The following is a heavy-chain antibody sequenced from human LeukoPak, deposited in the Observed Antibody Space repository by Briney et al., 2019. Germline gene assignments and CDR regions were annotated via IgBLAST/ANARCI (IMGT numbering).Heavy chain of an antibody. J-gene: IGHJ4*02. D-gene: IGHD3-22*01. CDR3: ARFSTFRDSSGYYLDY. Sequence: SDTLSLTCSVSGGSISSYYWSWIRQPPGKGLEWLGHIYSSGSTTDNPSLKSRVTISVDTSKNQLSLKLTSVTPADTAVYYCARFSTFRDSSGYYLDYWGQGILVTVSS. V-gene: IGHV4-59*07. CDR1: GGSISSYY. CDR2: IYSSGST.